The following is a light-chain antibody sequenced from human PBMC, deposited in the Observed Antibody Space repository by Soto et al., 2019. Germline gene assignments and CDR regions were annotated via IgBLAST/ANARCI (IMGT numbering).Light chain of an antibody. CDR3: QQYGSSVWT. CDR1: QFVTSKY. Sequence: EIVLTQSPGTLSLSPGERATLSCRASQFVTSKYLAWYQQKPGQAPRLLIYDASTRATGIPDRFSGSGSGTDFSLTISRLEPEDFAVYYCQQYGSSVWTFGQGTKVESK. CDR2: DAS. V-gene: IGKV3-20*01. J-gene: IGKJ1*01.